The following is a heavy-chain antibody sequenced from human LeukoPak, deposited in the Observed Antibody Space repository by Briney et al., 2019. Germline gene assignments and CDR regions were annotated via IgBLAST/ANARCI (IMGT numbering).Heavy chain of an antibody. Sequence: SGPALVKPTQTLTLTCTFSGFSLTTSGMSVSWIRQPPGKALEWLARIDWDDGKYYSTSLKTRLTISKDTSKNQVVLTMTNMDPVDTATYYCAHIITGLGATGYYFDYWGPGTLVTVSS. CDR2: IDWDDGK. CDR1: GFSLTTSGMS. J-gene: IGHJ4*02. D-gene: IGHD1-26*01. CDR3: AHIITGLGATGYYFDY. V-gene: IGHV2-70*11.